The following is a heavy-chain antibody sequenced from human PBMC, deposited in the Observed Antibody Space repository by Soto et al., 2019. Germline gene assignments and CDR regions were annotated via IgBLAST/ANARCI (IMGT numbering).Heavy chain of an antibody. V-gene: IGHV4-34*01. CDR2: INHSGST. J-gene: IGHJ4*02. CDR3: ARKQLVRPIDY. Sequence: QVQLQQWGAGLLKPSETLSLTCAVYGGSFSGYYWSWIRQPPGKGLEWIGEINHSGSTNYNPSLKSRVTISVDTSKNQFTLKLSSVTAADTAVYYCARKQLVRPIDYWGQGTLVTVSS. D-gene: IGHD6-13*01. CDR1: GGSFSGYY.